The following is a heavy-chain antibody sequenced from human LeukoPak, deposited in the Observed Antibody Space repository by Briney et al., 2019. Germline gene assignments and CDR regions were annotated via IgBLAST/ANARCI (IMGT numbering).Heavy chain of an antibody. D-gene: IGHD1-1*01. CDR1: GFTFSSYR. CDR2: IKTDGGST. Sequence: GGSLRLSCAASGFTFSSYRMHWVRQAPGKGLVWVSLIKTDGGSTSYADSVKGRFTISRDNAKNTLYLLMNSLRAEDTAVYYCARDEGTYGMDVWGQGTTATVSS. J-gene: IGHJ6*02. CDR3: ARDEGTYGMDV. V-gene: IGHV3-74*01.